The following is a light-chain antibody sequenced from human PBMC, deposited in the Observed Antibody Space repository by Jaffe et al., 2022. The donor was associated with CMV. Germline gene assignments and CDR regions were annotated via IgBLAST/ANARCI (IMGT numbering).Light chain of an antibody. CDR3: LLSYSGFHV. J-gene: IGLJ1*01. CDR1: SGPVTSGHY. V-gene: IGLV7-46*01. Sequence: QAVVTQEPSLTVSPGGTVTLTCGSGSGPVTSGHYPYWFQQKPGQAPRTLIYDTTKKHSWTPARFSGSLLGGKAALTLSGAQPEDEADYYCLLSYSGFHVFGTGTKVTVL. CDR2: DTT.